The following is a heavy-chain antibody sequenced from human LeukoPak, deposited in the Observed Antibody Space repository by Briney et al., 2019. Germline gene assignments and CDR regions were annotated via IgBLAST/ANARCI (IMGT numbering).Heavy chain of an antibody. Sequence: GGSLRLSCAASGFAFSSYPMHWVRQAPGKGLEWVAVVSDDGNKKFDADFVKGRFTISRDNSKNTLYLQMNSLRGEDTAVYYCARGQLLLEGYFYYMDVWGEGTTVTVSS. D-gene: IGHD2-2*01. V-gene: IGHV3-30-3*01. J-gene: IGHJ6*03. CDR2: VSDDGNKK. CDR3: ARGQLLLEGYFYYMDV. CDR1: GFAFSSYP.